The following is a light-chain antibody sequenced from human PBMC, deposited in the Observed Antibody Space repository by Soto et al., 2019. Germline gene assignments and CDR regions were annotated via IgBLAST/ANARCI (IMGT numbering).Light chain of an antibody. CDR2: DDS. V-gene: IGLV3-21*02. CDR1: NIGSKS. J-gene: IGLJ2*01. Sequence: SYELTQPPSVSVAPGQTARITCGGNNIGSKSVHWYQQKPGQAPVLVVYDDSDRPSGIPERFSGSNSGNTASLTISGLQAEDEADYYCSSYTSSSTIFGGGTKLTVL. CDR3: SSYTSSSTI.